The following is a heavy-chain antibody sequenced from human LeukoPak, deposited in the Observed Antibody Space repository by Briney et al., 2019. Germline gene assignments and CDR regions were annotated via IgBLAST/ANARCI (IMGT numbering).Heavy chain of an antibody. J-gene: IGHJ4*02. V-gene: IGHV1-8*01. D-gene: IGHD2-2*01. CDR2: MNPNSGNT. Sequence: AASVKVSCKASGYTFTSYDINWVRQATGQGLEWMGWMNPNSGNTGYAQKFQGRVTMTRNTSISTAYMELSSLRSEDTAVYYCARGARIVVPAVTKWYYFDYWGQGTLVTVSS. CDR3: ARGARIVVPAVTKWYYFDY. CDR1: GYTFTSYD.